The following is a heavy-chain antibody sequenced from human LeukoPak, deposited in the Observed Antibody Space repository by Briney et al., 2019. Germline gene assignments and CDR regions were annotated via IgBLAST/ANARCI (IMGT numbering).Heavy chain of an antibody. D-gene: IGHD1-14*01. J-gene: IGHJ4*02. CDR2: FYSGGST. V-gene: IGHV3-66*02. CDR3: ARQRDRYYFDY. CDR1: GFTVNSNY. Sequence: PGGSLRLSCAASGFTVNSNYMSWVRQAPGKGLKWVSVFYSGGSTYYADSVKGRFTISRDNSKNTLYLQMNSLRAEDTAVYYCARQRDRYYFDYWGQGTLVTVSS.